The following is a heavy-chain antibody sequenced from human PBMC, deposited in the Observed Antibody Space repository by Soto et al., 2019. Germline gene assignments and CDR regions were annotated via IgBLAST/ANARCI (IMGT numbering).Heavy chain of an antibody. CDR2: ISGSGGST. D-gene: IGHD5-18*01. CDR1: GFTFRSYA. CDR3: AKEGRQLWSPPFDY. Sequence: EVQVLESGGDLVQPGGSLRLSCAASGFTFRSYAMSWVRQAPGKGVEWVSNISGSGGSTFYADSVKGRFTISRDNSKNTLYLQMNTLRAEDTAIYDCAKEGRQLWSPPFDYWGQGTLVTVS. V-gene: IGHV3-23*01. J-gene: IGHJ4*02.